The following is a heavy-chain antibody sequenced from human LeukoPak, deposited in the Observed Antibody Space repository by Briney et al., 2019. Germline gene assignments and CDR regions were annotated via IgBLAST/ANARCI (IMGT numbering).Heavy chain of an antibody. D-gene: IGHD3-10*01. CDR3: ARDGSPMMVPESVDY. CDR2: INPNSGGT. J-gene: IGHJ4*02. V-gene: IGHV1-2*02. Sequence: GASVKVSCKASGYTFTDHYIHWVRQAPGQGLEWMGWINPNSGGTNYPQKFQGRVTMTRDTSITTAYMELSRLRSDDTAVYYCARDGSPMMVPESVDYWGQGTLVTVSS. CDR1: GYTFTDHY.